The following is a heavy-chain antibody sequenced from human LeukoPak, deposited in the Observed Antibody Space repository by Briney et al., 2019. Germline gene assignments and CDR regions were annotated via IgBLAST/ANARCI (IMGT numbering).Heavy chain of an antibody. CDR2: ISGSGGST. V-gene: IGHV3-23*01. D-gene: IGHD2-15*01. CDR1: GFTFSSYA. J-gene: IGHJ4*02. CDR3: AKGYCSGGSCYSRVDLFDY. Sequence: GGSLRLSCAASGFTFSSYAMSWVRQAPGKGLEWVSAISGSGGSTYYADSVKGRFTISRDNSKNTLYLQMNSLRAEDTAVYYCAKGYCSGGSCYSRVDLFDYWGQGTLVTVSS.